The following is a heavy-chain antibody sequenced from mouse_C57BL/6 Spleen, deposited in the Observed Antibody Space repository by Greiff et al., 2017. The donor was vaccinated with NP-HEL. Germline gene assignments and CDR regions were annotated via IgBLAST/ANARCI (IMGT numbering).Heavy chain of an antibody. Sequence: QVQLQQPGAELVKPGASVKLSCKASGYTFTSYWMQWVKQRPGQGLEWIGEIDPSDSYTNYNQKFKGQATLTVDTSSSTAYMQLSSLTSEDSAVYYCARSGTMVHQGYFDYWGQGTTLTVAS. CDR1: GYTFTSYW. V-gene: IGHV1-50*01. D-gene: IGHD1-1*02. CDR3: ARSGTMVHQGYFDY. J-gene: IGHJ2*01. CDR2: IDPSDSYT.